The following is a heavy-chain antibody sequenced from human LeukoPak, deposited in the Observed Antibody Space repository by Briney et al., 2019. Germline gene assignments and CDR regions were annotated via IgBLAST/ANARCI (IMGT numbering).Heavy chain of an antibody. CDR2: ISAYNGNT. D-gene: IGHD6-13*01. J-gene: IGHJ4*02. CDR1: GYTFTSYG. V-gene: IGHV1-18*01. CDR3: ARDLDGSSSWYREDY. Sequence: GASVKVSCKASGYTFTSYGISWVRQAPGQGLEWMGWISAYNGNTNYAQKFQGRVTMTRDTSISTAYMELSRLRSDDTAVYYCARDLDGSSSWYREDYWGQGTLVTVSS.